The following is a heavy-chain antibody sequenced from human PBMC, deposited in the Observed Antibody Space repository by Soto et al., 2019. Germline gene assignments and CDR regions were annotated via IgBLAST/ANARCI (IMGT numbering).Heavy chain of an antibody. D-gene: IGHD3-22*01. CDR2: INPNSGGT. CDR3: ARGLTYYYDSSGYPYYYYGMDV. CDR1: GYTFTGYY. J-gene: IGHJ6*02. Sequence: ASVKVSCKASGYTFTGYYMRWVRQAPGQGLEWMGWINPNSGGTNYAQKFQGRVTMTRDTSISTAYMELSRLRSDDTAVYYCARGLTYYYDSSGYPYYYYGMDVWGQGTTVTVSS. V-gene: IGHV1-2*02.